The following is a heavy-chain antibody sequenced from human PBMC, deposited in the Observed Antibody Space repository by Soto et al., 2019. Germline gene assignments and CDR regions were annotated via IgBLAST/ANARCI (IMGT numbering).Heavy chain of an antibody. J-gene: IGHJ6*02. CDR2: ISGSGGST. CDR1: GFTFSSYA. D-gene: IGHD2-15*01. CDR3: AKWAVVAATDYYYYYGMDV. V-gene: IGHV3-23*01. Sequence: EVQLLESGGGLVQPGGSLRLSCAASGFTFSSYAMSWVRQAPGKGLEWVSAISGSGGSTYYADSVKGRFTISRDNSKNTLYLQMNSLRAEDTAVYYCAKWAVVAATDYYYYYGMDVWGQGTTVTVSS.